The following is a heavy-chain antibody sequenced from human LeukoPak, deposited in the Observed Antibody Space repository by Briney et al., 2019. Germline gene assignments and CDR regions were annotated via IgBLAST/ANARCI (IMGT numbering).Heavy chain of an antibody. CDR2: IYYSGST. CDR1: AGFVSNSNYY. Sequence: SETLSLTCTVSAGFVSNSNYYWGWIRQPPGKGLEWIGSIYYSGSTYYNPSLESRVTISVDTSKNQFSLKLSSVTAADTAVYYCAREVWFGELSLERYYYMDVWGKGTTVTISS. D-gene: IGHD3-10*01. V-gene: IGHV4-39*07. CDR3: AREVWFGELSLERYYYMDV. J-gene: IGHJ6*03.